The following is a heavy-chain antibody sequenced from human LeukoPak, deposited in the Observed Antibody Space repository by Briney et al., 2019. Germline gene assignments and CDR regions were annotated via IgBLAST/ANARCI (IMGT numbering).Heavy chain of an antibody. CDR3: ARSTVTTGLAFDY. V-gene: IGHV3-21*01. D-gene: IGHD4-11*01. CDR1: GFTFSSYS. Sequence: GGSLTLSCAASGFTFSSYSLNWLRQAPGKGLEGVSSISSSSSYIYYADSVKGRFTISRDNAKNSLYLQMNSLRAEDTAVYYCARSTVTTGLAFDYWGQGTLVTVSS. J-gene: IGHJ4*02. CDR2: ISSSSSYI.